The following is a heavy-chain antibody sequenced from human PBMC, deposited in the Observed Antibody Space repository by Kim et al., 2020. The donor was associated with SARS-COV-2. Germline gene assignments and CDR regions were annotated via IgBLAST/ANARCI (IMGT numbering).Heavy chain of an antibody. V-gene: IGHV3-30*02. D-gene: IGHD3-10*01. Sequence: GRFTISRDNSKNTLYLQMNSLRAEDTAVYYCAKDSGITMVRGVNPDYFDYWGQGTLVTVSS. J-gene: IGHJ4*02. CDR3: AKDSGITMVRGVNPDYFDY.